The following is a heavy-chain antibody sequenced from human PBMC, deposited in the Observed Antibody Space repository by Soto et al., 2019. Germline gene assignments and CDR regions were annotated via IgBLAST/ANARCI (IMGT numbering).Heavy chain of an antibody. CDR2: ISYDGSNK. D-gene: IGHD2-15*01. CDR3: AKDIEGYCSGGSCYSEYFQH. J-gene: IGHJ1*01. Sequence: PGGSLRLSCAASGFAFSSYGMHWVRQAPGKGLEWVAVISYDGSNKYYADSVKGRFTISRDNSKNTLYLQMNSLRAEDTAVYYCAKDIEGYCSGGSCYSEYFQHWGQGTLVTVSS. V-gene: IGHV3-30*18. CDR1: GFAFSSYG.